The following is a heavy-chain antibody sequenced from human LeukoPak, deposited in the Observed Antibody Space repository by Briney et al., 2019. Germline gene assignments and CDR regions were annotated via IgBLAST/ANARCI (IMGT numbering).Heavy chain of an antibody. J-gene: IGHJ4*02. D-gene: IGHD6-13*01. CDR2: IRYDGSNK. V-gene: IGHV3-30*02. Sequence: PGGSLRLSCAASGFTFSSYGMHWVRQAPGKGLQWVAFIRYDGSNKYYADSVKGRFTISRDNSKNTLYLQMNSLRAEDTAVYYCARDNWQQLGDWGQGTLVTVSS. CDR3: ARDNWQQLGD. CDR1: GFTFSSYG.